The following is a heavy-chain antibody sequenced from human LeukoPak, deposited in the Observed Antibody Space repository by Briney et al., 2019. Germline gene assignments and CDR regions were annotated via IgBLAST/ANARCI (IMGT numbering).Heavy chain of an antibody. CDR3: AREADTYYYDSSGYGY. CDR2: IYNDGST. D-gene: IGHD3-22*01. Sequence: GGSLRLSCAASGFTVSSNYMSWVRQAPGKGLDWVSVIYNDGSTYYADSVKGRFTISRDNSKNTLYLQMNSLRAEDTAVYYCAREADTYYYDSSGYGYWGQGTLVTVSS. J-gene: IGHJ4*02. V-gene: IGHV3-53*01. CDR1: GFTVSSNY.